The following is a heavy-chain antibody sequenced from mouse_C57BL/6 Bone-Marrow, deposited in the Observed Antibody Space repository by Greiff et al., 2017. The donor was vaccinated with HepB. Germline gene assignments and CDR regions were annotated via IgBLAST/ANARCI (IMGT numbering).Heavy chain of an antibody. CDR2: INYDGSST. CDR3: AREGYGRFAY. Sequence: EVQLVESEGGLVQPGSSMKLSCTASGFTFSDYYMAWVRQVPEKGLEWVANINYDGSSTYYLDSLKSRFIISRDNAKNILYLQMSSLKSEDTATYYCAREGYGRFAYWGQGTLVTVSA. CDR1: GFTFSDYY. J-gene: IGHJ3*01. V-gene: IGHV5-16*01. D-gene: IGHD2-10*02.